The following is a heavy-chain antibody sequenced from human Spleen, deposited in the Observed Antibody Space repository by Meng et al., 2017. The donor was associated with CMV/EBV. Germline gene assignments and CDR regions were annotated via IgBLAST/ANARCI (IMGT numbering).Heavy chain of an antibody. CDR1: GSSLTSYW. J-gene: IGHJ4*02. CDR2: IYPGDSDT. V-gene: IGHV5-51*01. Sequence: SGSSLTSYWIGWVRQMPGKGLEWMGIIYPGDSDTRYSPSFQGQVTISADKSISTAYLQWTSLKASDTAMYYCARLRGDYDSSGSFDFWGQGTLVTVSS. D-gene: IGHD3-22*01. CDR3: ARLRGDYDSSGSFDF.